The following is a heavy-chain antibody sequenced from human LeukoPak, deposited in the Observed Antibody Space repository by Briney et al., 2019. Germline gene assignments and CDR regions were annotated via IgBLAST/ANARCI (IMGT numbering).Heavy chain of an antibody. Sequence: KPSETLSLTCAVYGGSFSGYYWSWIRQPPGKGLEWIGEINHSGSTNYNPSLKSGVTISVDTSKNQFSLTLSSVTAADTAVYYCARGKRGYSSSWYDYWGQGTLVTVSS. CDR3: ARGKRGYSSSWYDY. J-gene: IGHJ4*02. CDR1: GGSFSGYY. CDR2: INHSGST. D-gene: IGHD6-13*01. V-gene: IGHV4-34*01.